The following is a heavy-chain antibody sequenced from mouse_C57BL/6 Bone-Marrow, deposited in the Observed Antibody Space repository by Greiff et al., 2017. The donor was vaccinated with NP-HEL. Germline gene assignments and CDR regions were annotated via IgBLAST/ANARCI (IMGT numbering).Heavy chain of an antibody. V-gene: IGHV1-62-2*01. Sequence: QVQLQQSGAELVKPGASVKLSCKASGYTFTEYTIHWVKQRSGQGLEWIGWFYPGSGSIKYNEKFKDKATLTADKSSSTVYMDLSRLTSEYSAVYFGARDGDYFGSSYGYFDVWGTGTTVTVSS. CDR2: FYPGSGSI. J-gene: IGHJ1*03. CDR3: ARDGDYFGSSYGYFDV. D-gene: IGHD1-1*01. CDR1: GYTFTEYT.